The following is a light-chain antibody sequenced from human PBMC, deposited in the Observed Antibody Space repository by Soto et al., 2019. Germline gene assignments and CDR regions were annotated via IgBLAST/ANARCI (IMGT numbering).Light chain of an antibody. CDR1: SSDVGKYNL. CDR3: CSYAGDNIYV. Sequence: QSALTQPASLSGSPGQSITISCTGTSSDVGKYNLVSWYQHHPGKAPKLMVYEGSKRPSGVSSRFSGSRSGNTASLTISGLRGEDEADYFCCSYAGDNIYVFGTGTKV. J-gene: IGLJ1*01. V-gene: IGLV2-23*01. CDR2: EGS.